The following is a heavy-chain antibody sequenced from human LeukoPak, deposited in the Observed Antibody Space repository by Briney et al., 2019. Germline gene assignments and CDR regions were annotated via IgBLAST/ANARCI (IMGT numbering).Heavy chain of an antibody. V-gene: IGHV4-4*07. CDR2: IYTSGST. D-gene: IGHD5-12*01. CDR3: ARAGYSGYVQFDP. Sequence: PSETLSLTCTVSGGSISSYYWSWIRQPAGKGLDWIGRIYTSGSTNYNPSLKSRVTISVDKSKNQFSLKLSSVTAADTAVYYCARAGYSGYVQFDPWGQGTLVTVSS. J-gene: IGHJ5*02. CDR1: GGSISSYY.